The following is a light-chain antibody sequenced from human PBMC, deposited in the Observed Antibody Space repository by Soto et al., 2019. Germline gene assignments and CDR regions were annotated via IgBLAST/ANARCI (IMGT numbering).Light chain of an antibody. Sequence: EIVMTQSPATLSVSPGERATLSCRASQSVSSNLAWYQQKPGQAPRLLIYGASTRATGIPARFSGSGSGTEFTLTISSLQSEDFATYYCQYLNSFPLTFGGGTKVEIK. CDR3: QYLNSFPLT. CDR2: GAS. V-gene: IGKV3-15*01. CDR1: QSVSSN. J-gene: IGKJ4*01.